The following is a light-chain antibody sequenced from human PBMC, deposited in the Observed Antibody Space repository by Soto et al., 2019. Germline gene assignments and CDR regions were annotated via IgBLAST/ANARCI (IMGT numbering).Light chain of an antibody. J-gene: IGLJ1*01. V-gene: IGLV2-14*01. CDR1: RSDFGSYNY. Sequence: QSTLPHPASVSWSPGHSITISCTGARSDFGSYNYVSWYQQHPGKAPKVMIYEVSNRPSGVSNRFSGSKSGSTASLTISGLQAEEEADYYCSSYTNSSNYVFGTGTKVTAL. CDR2: EVS. CDR3: SSYTNSSNYV.